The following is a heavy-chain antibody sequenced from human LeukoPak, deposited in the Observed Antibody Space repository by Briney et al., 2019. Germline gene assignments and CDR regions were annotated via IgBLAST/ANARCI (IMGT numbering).Heavy chain of an antibody. D-gene: IGHD3/OR15-3a*01. CDR1: GFTFSSYG. V-gene: IGHV3-48*01. CDR2: ISSTGSDI. CDR3: AREARGLGTVAFDL. J-gene: IGHJ3*01. Sequence: PGRSLRLSCAASGFTFSSYGMHWVRQAPGKGLEWVSYISSTGSDIYYADSVKGRFTISRDSAEISLFLQMNSLRAEDTAVYYCAREARGLGTVAFDLWGQGTMVTVSS.